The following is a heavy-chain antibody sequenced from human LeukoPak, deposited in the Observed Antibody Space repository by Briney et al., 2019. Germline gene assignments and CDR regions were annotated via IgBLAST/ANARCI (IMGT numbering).Heavy chain of an antibody. Sequence: ASVKVSCKASGGTFSSYAISWVRQAPGQGLEWMGGIIPIFGTANYAQKFQGRVTITADESTSTAYMELSSLRSEDTAVYYCAREDRIAAAGIDYWGQGTLVTVSS. CDR1: GGTFSSYA. V-gene: IGHV1-69*13. CDR2: IIPIFGTA. CDR3: AREDRIAAAGIDY. J-gene: IGHJ4*02. D-gene: IGHD6-13*01.